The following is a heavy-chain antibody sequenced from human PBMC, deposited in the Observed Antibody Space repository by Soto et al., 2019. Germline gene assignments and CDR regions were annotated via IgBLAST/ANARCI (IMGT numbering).Heavy chain of an antibody. Sequence: SETLSLTCTVSGGSISSYYWSWIRQPPGNVLEWIVYIYYSGSTNYTPSFKSRVTISVDTSKNQFSLKLSSVTAADTAMYYCARPTPPSSGWTYGMDVWGQGTTVTVSS. CDR2: IYYSGST. V-gene: IGHV4-59*01. J-gene: IGHJ6*02. D-gene: IGHD6-19*01. CDR1: GGSISSYY. CDR3: ARPTPPSSGWTYGMDV.